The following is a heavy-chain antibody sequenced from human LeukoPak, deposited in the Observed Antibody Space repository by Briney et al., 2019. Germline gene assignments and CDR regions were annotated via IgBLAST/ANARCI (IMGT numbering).Heavy chain of an antibody. CDR3: ASATYYYDSSGYRVYYFDY. D-gene: IGHD3-22*01. J-gene: IGHJ4*02. CDR2: ITATGDTA. Sequence: PGGSLRLSCVGSGFTFTKCAISWVRQAPGKGLEWVAIITATGDTAYYADSVKGRFTMSRDNSRNTVYMQMDSLRAEDTAVYYCASATYYYDSSGYRVYYFDYWGQGTLVTVSS. V-gene: IGHV3-23*01. CDR1: GFTFTKCA.